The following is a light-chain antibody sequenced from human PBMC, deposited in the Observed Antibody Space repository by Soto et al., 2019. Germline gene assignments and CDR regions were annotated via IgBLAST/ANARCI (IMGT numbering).Light chain of an antibody. CDR3: QTWSTDIRV. CDR2: LNSDGSH. Sequence: QLVLTQPPSASASLGASVKLTCTLSSGHNSYAIAWHQQQPEKGPRYLMKLNSDGSHSKGDGIPDRFSGSSSGAERYLTISSLQXEDEADYYCQTWSTDIRVFGGGTKVTVL. CDR1: SGHNSYA. J-gene: IGLJ3*02. V-gene: IGLV4-69*01.